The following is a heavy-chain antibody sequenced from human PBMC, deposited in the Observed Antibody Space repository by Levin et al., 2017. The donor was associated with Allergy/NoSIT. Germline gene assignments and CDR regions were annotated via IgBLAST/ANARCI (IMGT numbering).Heavy chain of an antibody. CDR1: GFTFRSYG. D-gene: IGHD6-19*01. CDR2: ISFDGTNK. J-gene: IGHJ4*02. Sequence: GGSLRLSCAASGFTFRSYGMHWVRQAPGKGLEWMAVISFDGTNKYYADSVKGRFIISRDNSENTLYLQMNGLRAEDTAIYYCAREKGGGGSGWRRGFDYWGQGALVTVSS. CDR3: AREKGGGGSGWRRGFDY. V-gene: IGHV3-30*03.